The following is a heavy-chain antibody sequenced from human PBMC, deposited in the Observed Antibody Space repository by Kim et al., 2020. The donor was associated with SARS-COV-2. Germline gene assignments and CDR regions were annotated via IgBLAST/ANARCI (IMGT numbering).Heavy chain of an antibody. CDR1: GYTLTELS. Sequence: ASVKVSCKVSGYTLTELSMHWVRQAPGKGLEWMGGFDPEDVKTFYARKFQGRVTMTEDTSTDTAYLELGSLRSEDTAVYYCATGVAVAGTPSDYYYHYGMDAWGQGTTVTVSS. D-gene: IGHD6-19*01. CDR2: FDPEDVKT. CDR3: ATGVAVAGTPSDYYYHYGMDA. V-gene: IGHV1-24*01. J-gene: IGHJ6*02.